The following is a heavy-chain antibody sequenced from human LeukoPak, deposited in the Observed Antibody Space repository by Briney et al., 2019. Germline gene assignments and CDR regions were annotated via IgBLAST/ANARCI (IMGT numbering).Heavy chain of an antibody. CDR1: GFTFSSYG. D-gene: IGHD3-10*01. CDR3: ARDPIHYGSGYNWFDP. V-gene: IGHV3-33*01. Sequence: GSLRLSCAASGFTFSSYGMYWVRQAPGKGLEWVAVIWYDGSNKYYADSVKGRFTISRDNSKNTLYLQMNSLRAEDTAVYYCARDPIHYGSGYNWFDPWGQGTLVTVSS. J-gene: IGHJ5*02. CDR2: IWYDGSNK.